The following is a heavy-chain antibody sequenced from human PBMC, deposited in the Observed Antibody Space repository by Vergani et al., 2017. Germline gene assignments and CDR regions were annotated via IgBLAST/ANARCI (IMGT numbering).Heavy chain of an antibody. CDR2: IYYSGST. Sequence: QVQLQESGPGLVKPSETLSLTCTVPNDSVSNTFYYWGWIRQTPGKGLEWIGSIYYSGSTYYNPSLESRVTMSVDTSKSQFSLKLSSVTAADTAVYYCARAKSVTVTTQSWFDPWGQGTLVTVSS. D-gene: IGHD4-17*01. CDR1: NDSVSNTFYY. V-gene: IGHV4-39*07. J-gene: IGHJ5*02. CDR3: ARAKSVTVTTQSWFDP.